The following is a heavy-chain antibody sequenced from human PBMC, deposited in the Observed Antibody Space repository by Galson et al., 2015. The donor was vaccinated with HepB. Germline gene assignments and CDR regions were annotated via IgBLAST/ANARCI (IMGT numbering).Heavy chain of an antibody. CDR2: IYYSGST. D-gene: IGHD3-3*01. Sequence: LSLTCTVSGGSISSYYWSWIRQPPGTGLGWIGYIYYSGSTNYKPALKSRVTISLDTSKNQFSLKLSSVTAADTAVYYCARAQGSDLWSGYLYYYYHYIDVWGKGTTVTVSS. J-gene: IGHJ6*03. CDR3: ARAQGSDLWSGYLYYYYHYIDV. CDR1: GGSISSYY. V-gene: IGHV4-59*12.